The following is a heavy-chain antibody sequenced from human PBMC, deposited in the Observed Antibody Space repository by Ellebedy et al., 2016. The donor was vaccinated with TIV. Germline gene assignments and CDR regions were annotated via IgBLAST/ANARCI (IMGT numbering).Heavy chain of an antibody. J-gene: IGHJ4*02. CDR1: GGSMTNYY. Sequence: MPSETLSLTCTVSGGSMTNYYWSWIRQPPGKGLEWIGYIYFSGSTNYNPSLKSRVTISVDTSTNQFSLNLSSVTAADTAVYYCARQGMARYFDWTFDYWGQGTLVTVSS. CDR3: ARQGMARYFDWTFDY. D-gene: IGHD3-9*01. CDR2: IYFSGST. V-gene: IGHV4-59*08.